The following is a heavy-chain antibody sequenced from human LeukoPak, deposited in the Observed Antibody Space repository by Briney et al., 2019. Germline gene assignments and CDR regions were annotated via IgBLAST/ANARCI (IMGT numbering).Heavy chain of an antibody. CDR1: GYTLTELS. CDR3: AREGYGSGSYSNGPFDY. J-gene: IGHJ4*02. V-gene: IGHV1-24*01. D-gene: IGHD3-10*01. Sequence: ASVKVSCKVSGYTLTELSMHWVRQAPGNGLEWMVGFDPEDGETIYAQKFQGRVTMTRDMSTSTVYMELSSLRSEDTAVYYCAREGYGSGSYSNGPFDYWGQGTLVTVSS. CDR2: FDPEDGET.